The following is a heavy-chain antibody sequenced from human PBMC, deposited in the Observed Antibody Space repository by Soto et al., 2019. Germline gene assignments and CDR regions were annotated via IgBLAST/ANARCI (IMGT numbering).Heavy chain of an antibody. Sequence: SVKVSCKASGGTFSSYAISWVRQAPGQGLEWMGGIIPIFGTANYAQKLQGRVTITADESTSTAYMELGSLRSEDTAVYYCARVGDGYISGFDYWGQGTLVTVSS. D-gene: IGHD5-12*01. V-gene: IGHV1-69*13. CDR3: ARVGDGYISGFDY. J-gene: IGHJ4*02. CDR2: IIPIFGTA. CDR1: GGTFSSYA.